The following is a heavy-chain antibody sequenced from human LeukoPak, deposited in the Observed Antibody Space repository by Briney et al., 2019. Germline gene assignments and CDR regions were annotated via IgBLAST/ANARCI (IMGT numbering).Heavy chain of an antibody. CDR3: ARVWDASGWSNWFDP. J-gene: IGHJ5*02. Sequence: ASVKVSCKSSGYKFTAYYIHWIRQAPGQGLECMGWVNPDSGDTNCTQKYQGRLTLTRDTSVTTVYMELSSLTSDDTAVYYCARVWDASGWSNWFDPWGQGTLVTVSS. V-gene: IGHV1-2*02. D-gene: IGHD6-19*01. CDR2: VNPDSGDT. CDR1: GYKFTAYY.